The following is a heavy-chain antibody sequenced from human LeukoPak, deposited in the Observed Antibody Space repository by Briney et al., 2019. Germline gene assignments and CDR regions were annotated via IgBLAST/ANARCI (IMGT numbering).Heavy chain of an antibody. CDR3: ARDHSSSSWMDSFEI. CDR2: IYTTGTA. Sequence: SETLSLTCIISGGSIGPYYWSWIRQAAGKGPEWIGRIYTTGTADYNPSLKGRVFLSVDTSKNQFSLKVTSVTAADTVVYYCARDHSSSSWMDSFEIWGPGTKVTVSS. V-gene: IGHV4-4*07. D-gene: IGHD6-6*01. CDR1: GGSIGPYY. J-gene: IGHJ3*02.